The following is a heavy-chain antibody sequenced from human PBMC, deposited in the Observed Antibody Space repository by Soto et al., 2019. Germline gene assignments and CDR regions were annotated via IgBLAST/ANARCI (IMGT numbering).Heavy chain of an antibody. J-gene: IGHJ4*02. V-gene: IGHV3-33*01. CDR2: IWYDGSYK. D-gene: IGHD6-19*01. CDR3: ARVNRAVAGTFDY. Sequence: GGSLRLSCAASGFIFSSYGMHWVRQAPGKGLEWVAVIWYDGSYKYFADSVKGRFTISRDNSKNTLYLQMNSLRAEDTGVYYCARVNRAVAGTFDYWGQGVMVTVSS. CDR1: GFIFSSYG.